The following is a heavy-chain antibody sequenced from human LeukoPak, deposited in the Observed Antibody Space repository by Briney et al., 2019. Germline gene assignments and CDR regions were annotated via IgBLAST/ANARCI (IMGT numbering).Heavy chain of an antibody. CDR1: GYTFTSYG. Sequence: ASVKVSCKASGYTFTSYGIIWVRQAPGQGLEWMGWISAYNGNTNYAQKLQGRVTMTTDTSTSTAYMELRSLRSDDTAVYYCARLGYYDFWSGYIAYYYYYMDVWGKGTTVTVSS. CDR3: ARLGYYDFWSGYIAYYYYYMDV. V-gene: IGHV1-18*01. J-gene: IGHJ6*03. D-gene: IGHD3-3*01. CDR2: ISAYNGNT.